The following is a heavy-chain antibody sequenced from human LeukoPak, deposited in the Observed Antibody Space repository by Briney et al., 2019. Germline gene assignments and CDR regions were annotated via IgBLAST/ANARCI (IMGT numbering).Heavy chain of an antibody. J-gene: IGHJ4*02. CDR3: ARGPRLSVTKSYYFDY. V-gene: IGHV4-4*07. CDR1: GGSISSYY. CDR2: IYTSGST. D-gene: IGHD4-11*01. Sequence: SETLSLTCTVSGGSISSYYWSWIRQPAGKGLEWIGRIYTSGSTNYNPSLKSRVTMSVDTSKNQFSLKLTSVTAADTAVYYCARGPRLSVTKSYYFDYWGQGTLVTVSS.